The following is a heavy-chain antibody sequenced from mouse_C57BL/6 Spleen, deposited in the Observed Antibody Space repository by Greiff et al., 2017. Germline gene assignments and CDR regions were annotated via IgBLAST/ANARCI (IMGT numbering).Heavy chain of an antibody. CDR3: ARSSTMVTTGYYFDY. Sequence: QVQLQQSGAELVRPGTSVKLSCKASGYTFTSYWMHWVKQRPGQGLEWIGVIDPSDSYTNYNQTFKGKATLTVDTSSSTAYMQLSSLTSEDSAVXYCARSSTMVTTGYYFDYWGQGTTLTVSS. J-gene: IGHJ2*01. V-gene: IGHV1-59*01. D-gene: IGHD2-2*01. CDR1: GYTFTSYW. CDR2: IDPSDSYT.